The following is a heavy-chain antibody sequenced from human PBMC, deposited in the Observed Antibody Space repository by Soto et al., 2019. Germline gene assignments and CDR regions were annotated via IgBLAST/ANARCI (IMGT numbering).Heavy chain of an antibody. CDR3: ARTGXEGFLEWLGYYYYGMDV. D-gene: IGHD3-3*01. Sequence: ASVKVSCKASGYTFTGYYMHWVRQAPGQGLEWMGWINPNSGGTNYAQKFQGRVTMTRDTSISTAYMELSRLRSDDTAVYYCARTGXEGFLEWLGYYYYGMDVWGQGTTVTVSS. CDR1: GYTFTGYY. J-gene: IGHJ6*02. CDR2: INPNSGGT. V-gene: IGHV1-2*02.